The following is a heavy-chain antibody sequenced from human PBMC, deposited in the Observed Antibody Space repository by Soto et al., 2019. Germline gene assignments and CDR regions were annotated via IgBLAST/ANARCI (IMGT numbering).Heavy chain of an antibody. Sequence: QVQLQESGPGLVKPSQTLSLTCTVSGGSISSGGYYWSWIRQHPGKGLEWIGYISYSGSTYYNPSLKSRVTISVDTSKNQFSLKLSSVTAADTAVYYCAREKKSSGHFDYWGQGTLVTVSS. D-gene: IGHD3-22*01. CDR2: ISYSGST. V-gene: IGHV4-31*03. CDR1: GGSISSGGYY. J-gene: IGHJ4*02. CDR3: AREKKSSGHFDY.